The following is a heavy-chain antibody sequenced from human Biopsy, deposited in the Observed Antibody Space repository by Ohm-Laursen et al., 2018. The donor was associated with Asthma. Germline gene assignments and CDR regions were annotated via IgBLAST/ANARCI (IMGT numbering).Heavy chain of an antibody. CDR1: GGSFSAYY. Sequence: SETLSLTCVVYGGSFSAYYWSWIRQPPGKGLEWIAEINHSGSTNYNPSLKSRVTMSVDTSKNQLFLNLSSVTAADTAVYYCARAASTTVFWSGYSHNWFDPWGQGTLVTVSS. CDR2: INHSGST. J-gene: IGHJ5*02. V-gene: IGHV4-34*01. CDR3: ARAASTTVFWSGYSHNWFDP. D-gene: IGHD3-3*01.